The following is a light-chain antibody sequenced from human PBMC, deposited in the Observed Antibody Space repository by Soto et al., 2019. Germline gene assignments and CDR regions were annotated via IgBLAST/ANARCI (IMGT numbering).Light chain of an antibody. CDR2: SNN. J-gene: IGLJ1*01. CDR3: AAWDESLNGLYV. V-gene: IGLV1-44*01. CDR1: SSNIGSNT. Sequence: QSVLTQPPSASGTPGQRVTISCSGSSSNIGSNTVNWYQQLPGTAPKLLIHSNNQRPSGVPDRFSGSKSGTSDSLAISGLQSEDEADYYCAAWDESLNGLYVFGTGTKVTVL.